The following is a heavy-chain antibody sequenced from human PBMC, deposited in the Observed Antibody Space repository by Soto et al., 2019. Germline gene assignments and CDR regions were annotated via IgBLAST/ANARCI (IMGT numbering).Heavy chain of an antibody. CDR3: ARHVEVGAANWFDP. Sequence: PSETLSLTFTVSGGSISSSSYYWGCIRQPPGKGLEWIGSIYYSGSTYYNPSLKSRVTISVDTSKNQFSLKLSSVTAADTAVYYCARHVEVGAANWFDPWGQGTLVTVSS. V-gene: IGHV4-39*01. CDR2: IYYSGST. CDR1: GGSISSSSYY. D-gene: IGHD2-15*01. J-gene: IGHJ5*02.